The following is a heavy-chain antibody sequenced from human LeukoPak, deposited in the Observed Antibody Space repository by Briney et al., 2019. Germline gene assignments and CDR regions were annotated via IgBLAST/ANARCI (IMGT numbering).Heavy chain of an antibody. V-gene: IGHV3-15*01. CDR3: TTDLWFGEFGLDV. D-gene: IGHD3-10*01. CDR2: IKSKTDGGTT. J-gene: IGHJ6*02. Sequence: GGSLRLSCAASGFTFSNAWMSWVRQAPGKGLEWVGRIKSKTDGGTTDYVAPVKGRFTISRDDSKNTLYVQMNSLKAEDTAVYYCTTDLWFGEFGLDVWGQGTTVIVSS. CDR1: GFTFSNAW.